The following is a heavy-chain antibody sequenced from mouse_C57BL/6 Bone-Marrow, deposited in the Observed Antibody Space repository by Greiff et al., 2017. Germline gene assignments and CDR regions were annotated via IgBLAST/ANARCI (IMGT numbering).Heavy chain of an antibody. Sequence: EVQLQQSGPELVKSGASVKICCKASGYTFTDYYMNWVKQSHGKSLEWIGDINPNNGGTSYNQKFKGKATLTVDKSSSTAYMELRSLTSEDSAVYYCANRGWLLRPLAYWGQGTLVTVSA. V-gene: IGHV1-26*01. D-gene: IGHD2-3*01. CDR2: INPNNGGT. CDR3: ANRGWLLRPLAY. J-gene: IGHJ3*01. CDR1: GYTFTDYY.